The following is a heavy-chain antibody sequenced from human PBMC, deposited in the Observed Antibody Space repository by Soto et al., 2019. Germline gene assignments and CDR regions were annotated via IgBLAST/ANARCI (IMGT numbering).Heavy chain of an antibody. D-gene: IGHD2-15*01. Sequence: QVQLVESGGGVVQPGGSLRLSCAASGFTFRNHAMHWVRQAPGKGLECLAVIAHDGSNAFYRDSVKGRFTVSRDNSKNTLYLYMNSLKSEDTGVYYCARGDREDILVVVGARPGEDGTDIWGQGNTVIVSS. CDR3: ARGDREDILVVVGARPGEDGTDI. J-gene: IGHJ6*01. CDR1: GFTFRNHA. CDR2: IAHDGSNA. V-gene: IGHV3-30-3*01.